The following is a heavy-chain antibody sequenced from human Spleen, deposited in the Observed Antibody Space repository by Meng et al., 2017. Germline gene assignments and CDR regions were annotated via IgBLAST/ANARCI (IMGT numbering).Heavy chain of an antibody. J-gene: IGHJ3*02. CDR3: ARDLGADCTSTSCYQVDAFDI. CDR2: ISWNGGGA. D-gene: IGHD2-2*01. CDR1: GFIFDDYG. V-gene: IGHV3-20*04. Sequence: GGSLRLSCTASGFIFDDYGMSWVRQTPEKGLEWDSGISWNGGGADDADSVKGRFTISRDNTKNSLFLQMNSLRTEDTALYYCARDLGADCTSTSCYQVDAFDIWGQGTMVTVSS.